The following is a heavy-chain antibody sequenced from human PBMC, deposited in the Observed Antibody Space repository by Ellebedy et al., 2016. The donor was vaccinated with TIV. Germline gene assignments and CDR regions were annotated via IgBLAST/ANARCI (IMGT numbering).Heavy chain of an antibody. Sequence: AVSVKVSCKASGYTFTSYFMHWVRQAPGRGLEWMGIIDPSGGTTNFAQKLQGRVTMTRDTSTSTIDMDLSSLRSEDTAIYYCARATFGSGSYAYFDFWGQGTLVTVSS. CDR3: ARATFGSGSYAYFDF. CDR1: GYTFTSYF. CDR2: IDPSGGTT. J-gene: IGHJ4*02. V-gene: IGHV1-46*04. D-gene: IGHD3-10*01.